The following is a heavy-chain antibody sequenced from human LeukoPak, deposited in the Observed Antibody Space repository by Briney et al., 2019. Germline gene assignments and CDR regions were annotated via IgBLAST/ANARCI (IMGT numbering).Heavy chain of an antibody. Sequence: ASVKVSCKASGYTFTDYYIHWVRQAPGQGLEWMGWINPNSGGTNYAQKFQGRVTMTRDTSISTAYMELSRLRSDDTAVYYCARERSDCSGGSCYLWWFDPWGQGTLVTVSS. D-gene: IGHD2-15*01. CDR1: GYTFTDYY. V-gene: IGHV1-2*02. CDR3: ARERSDCSGGSCYLWWFDP. CDR2: INPNSGGT. J-gene: IGHJ5*02.